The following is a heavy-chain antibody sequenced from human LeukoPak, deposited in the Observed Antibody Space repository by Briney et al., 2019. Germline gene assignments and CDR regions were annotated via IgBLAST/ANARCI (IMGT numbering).Heavy chain of an antibody. CDR3: ARASYYGSGSYLSLGYYYYMDV. D-gene: IGHD3-10*01. CDR1: GFTFSSYS. Sequence: GGSLRLSCAASGFTFSSYSMNWVRQAPGKGLEWVSSISSSSSYIYYADSVKGRFTISRDNAKNSLYLQMNSLRAEDTAVYYCARASYYGSGSYLSLGYYYYMDVWGKGTTVTISS. J-gene: IGHJ6*03. V-gene: IGHV3-21*01. CDR2: ISSSSSYI.